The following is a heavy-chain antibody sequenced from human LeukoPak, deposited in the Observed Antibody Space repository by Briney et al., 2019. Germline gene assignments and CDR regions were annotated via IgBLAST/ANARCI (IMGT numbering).Heavy chain of an antibody. CDR2: IIPILGIA. V-gene: IGHV1-69*04. J-gene: IGHJ6*02. CDR3: ASRAHYDSSGYPNYYYGMDV. CDR1: GGTFSSYA. Sequence: SVTVSCTASGGTFSSYAISWVRQAPGQGLEWMGRIIPILGIANYAQKFQGRVTITADKSTSTAYMELSSLRSEDTAVYYCASRAHYDSSGYPNYYYGMDVWGQGTTVTVSS. D-gene: IGHD3-22*01.